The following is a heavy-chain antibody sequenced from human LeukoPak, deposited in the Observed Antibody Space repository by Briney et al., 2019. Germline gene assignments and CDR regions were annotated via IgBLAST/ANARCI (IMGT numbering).Heavy chain of an antibody. Sequence: SGTLSLTCGVSGGSISGTNWWSWVRQPPGQGLEWIGEISLAGQTNYNPSLNGRVTMSVDKSENHISLKLTSVTAADTAVYYCAREGGPYRPLDYSGQGTLVTVAS. CDR2: ISLAGQT. CDR3: AREGGPYRPLDY. V-gene: IGHV4-4*02. CDR1: GGSISGTNW. J-gene: IGHJ4*02.